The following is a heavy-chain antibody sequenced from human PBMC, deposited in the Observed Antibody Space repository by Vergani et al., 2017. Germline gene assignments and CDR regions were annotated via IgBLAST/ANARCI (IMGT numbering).Heavy chain of an antibody. D-gene: IGHD6-13*01. CDR1: GDSVSTNSAA. V-gene: IGHV6-1*01. CDR2: TYYRSKRYN. CDR3: ARVWEQQLSN. Sequence: QVQLQKSGPGLVKPSQNLLLTCAISGDSVSTNSAAWNWIRQSPSRGLEWLGRTYYRSKRYNDYAVSVKSRITINPATSENQFSLQLNSVTPEDTTVYSCARVWEQQLSNWGQGTLVTVSS. J-gene: IGHJ4*02.